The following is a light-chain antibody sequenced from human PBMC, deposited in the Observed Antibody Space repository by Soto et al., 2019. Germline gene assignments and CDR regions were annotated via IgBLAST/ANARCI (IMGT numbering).Light chain of an antibody. Sequence: QPVLTQSPSASASLGASVKLTCTLSSGHSSYAIAWHQQHPEKGPRYLMKVNSDGSHIKGDGIPDRFSGSSSGAERYLTISSLQSEDEADYYCQTWGTGIPVFGGGTKLTVL. CDR2: VNSDGSH. CDR3: QTWGTGIPV. V-gene: IGLV4-69*01. CDR1: SGHSSYA. J-gene: IGLJ3*02.